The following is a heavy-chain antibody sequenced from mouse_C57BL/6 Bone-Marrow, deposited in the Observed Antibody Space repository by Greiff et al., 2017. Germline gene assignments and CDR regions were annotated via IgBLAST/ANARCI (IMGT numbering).Heavy chain of an antibody. CDR3: ARTYYSNYGYFDY. CDR2: ISSGSSTI. J-gene: IGHJ2*01. D-gene: IGHD2-5*01. CDR1: GFTFSDYG. V-gene: IGHV5-17*01. Sequence: EVQGVESGGGLVKPGGSLKLSCAASGFTFSDYGMHWVRQAPEKGLEWVAYISSGSSTIYYADTVKGRFTISRDSAKNTLFLQMTSLRSEDTAMYYCARTYYSNYGYFDYWGQGTTLTVSS.